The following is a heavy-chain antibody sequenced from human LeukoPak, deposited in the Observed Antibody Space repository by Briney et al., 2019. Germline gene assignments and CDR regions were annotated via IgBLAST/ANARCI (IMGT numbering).Heavy chain of an antibody. CDR1: GYTFTSYG. Sequence: ASVKVSCKASGYTFTSYGISWVRQAPGQGLEWMGWISAYNGNTNYAQKLQGRVTMTTDTSTSTAYMELRSLSSDDTAVYYCARDLIAVAGRLDDWFDPWGQGTLVTVSS. CDR3: ARDLIAVAGRLDDWFDP. J-gene: IGHJ5*02. V-gene: IGHV1-18*01. CDR2: ISAYNGNT. D-gene: IGHD6-19*01.